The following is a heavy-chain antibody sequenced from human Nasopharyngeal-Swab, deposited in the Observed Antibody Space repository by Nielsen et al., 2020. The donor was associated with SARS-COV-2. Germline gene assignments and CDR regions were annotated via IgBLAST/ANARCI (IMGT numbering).Heavy chain of an antibody. CDR1: GFTFTTYW. CDR3: TKKIGED. Sequence: GESLKISCATSGFTFTTYWMSWVRQAPGKGPEWVANINQDGSTKYYVDSVKGRFTISRDNTKNSVSLQMNSLRAEDTAMYYCTKKIGEDWGQGTLVTVSS. V-gene: IGHV3-7*05. J-gene: IGHJ4*02. CDR2: INQDGSTK.